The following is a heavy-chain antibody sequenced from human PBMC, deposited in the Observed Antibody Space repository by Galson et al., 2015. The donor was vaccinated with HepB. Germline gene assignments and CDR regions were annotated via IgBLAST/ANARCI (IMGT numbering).Heavy chain of an antibody. D-gene: IGHD4-11*01. V-gene: IGHV3-48*01. CDR2: INSVSSHI. CDR1: GFSLSSYN. Sequence: SLRLSCAASGFSLSSYNMNWVRQAPGKGLEWISYINSVSSHIYYADSVMGRFIISRDNSKNTLYLQMNSLRAEDTAVYFCARDGAYSTYYGTNWFDPWGQGTLVTVSS. CDR3: ARDGAYSTYYGTNWFDP. J-gene: IGHJ5*02.